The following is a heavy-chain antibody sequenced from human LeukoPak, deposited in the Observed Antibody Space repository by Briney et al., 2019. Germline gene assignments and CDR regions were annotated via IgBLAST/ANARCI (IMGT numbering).Heavy chain of an antibody. J-gene: IGHJ4*02. CDR1: GFTFSSYV. Sequence: PGESLRLSCAASGFTFSSYVMNWVRQAPGKGLEWVSAITGSGGSTYYADSVKGRFTISRDNSKNAVYLQMNGLRAEDTAVYYCSKDPALWGQGTLVTVSS. V-gene: IGHV3-23*01. CDR3: SKDPAL. CDR2: ITGSGGST.